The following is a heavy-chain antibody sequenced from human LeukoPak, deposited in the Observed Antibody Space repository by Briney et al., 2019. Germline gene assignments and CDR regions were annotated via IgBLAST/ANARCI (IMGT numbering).Heavy chain of an antibody. CDR3: AKDLGGGSGCYDL. CDR1: GFTFSSYW. Sequence: GGSLRLSCAASGFTFSSYWMQWVRQAPGKGLVWVSRIDCDGSSKNYADSVKGRFTISRDNSKNTLYLQMNSLRAEDTAVYYCAKDLGGGSGCYDLWGRGTLVTVSS. V-gene: IGHV3-74*01. D-gene: IGHD6-19*01. J-gene: IGHJ2*01. CDR2: IDCDGSSK.